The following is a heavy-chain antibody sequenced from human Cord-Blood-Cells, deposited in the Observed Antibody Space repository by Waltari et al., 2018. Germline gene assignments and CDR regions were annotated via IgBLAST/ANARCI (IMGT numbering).Heavy chain of an antibody. CDR1: GYSFTSYW. CDR2: SYPGDSDT. J-gene: IGHJ5*02. CDR3: ARQSELELNWFDP. D-gene: IGHD1-7*01. V-gene: IGHV5-51*01. Sequence: EVQLVQSGAEVKKPGESLTISCKGSGYSFTSYWIGWVRQMPGKGLEWMGISYPGDSDTRYSPSFQGQVTISADKSISTAYLQWSSLKVSDTAMYYCARQSELELNWFDPWGQGTLVTVSS.